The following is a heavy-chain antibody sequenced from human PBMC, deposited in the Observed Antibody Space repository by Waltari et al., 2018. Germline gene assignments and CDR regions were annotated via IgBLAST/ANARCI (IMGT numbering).Heavy chain of an antibody. V-gene: IGHV1-2*06. CDR3: ASTNYYDSSGYYSLPDY. J-gene: IGHJ4*02. D-gene: IGHD3-22*01. CDR1: GYTFTGYY. Sequence: QVQLVQSGAEVKKPGASVKVSCKASGYTFTGYYMHWVRQAPGQGLEWVGRINPNSGGTNYAQKFQGRVTMTRDTSIRTAYMELSRLRSDDTAVYYCASTNYYDSSGYYSLPDYWGQGTLVTVSS. CDR2: INPNSGGT.